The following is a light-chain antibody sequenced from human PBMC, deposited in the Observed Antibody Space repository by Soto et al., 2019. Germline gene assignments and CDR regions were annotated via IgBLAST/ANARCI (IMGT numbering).Light chain of an antibody. V-gene: IGLV2-14*03. CDR2: DVS. Sequence: QSVLTQPASVSGSPGQSITISCTGTSNDIGSYNYVSWYQHHPGKAPKILIYDVSLRPSGVSARFSGSKSGSTASLTISGLQAEDEADYYCSSYSTSDTLEFGGGTKLTV. CDR3: SSYSTSDTLE. J-gene: IGLJ3*02. CDR1: SNDIGSYNY.